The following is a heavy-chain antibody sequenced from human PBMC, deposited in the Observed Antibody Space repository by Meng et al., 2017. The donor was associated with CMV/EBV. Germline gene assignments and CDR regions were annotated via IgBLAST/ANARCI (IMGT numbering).Heavy chain of an antibody. Sequence: SVKVSCKASGGTFSSYAISWVRQAPGQGLERMGGIIPIFGTANYAQKFQGRVTITTDESTSTAYMELSSLRSEDTAVYYCAIAAAGFGNWFDPWGQGTLVTVSS. V-gene: IGHV1-69*05. CDR1: GGTFSSYA. CDR3: AIAAAGFGNWFDP. J-gene: IGHJ5*02. CDR2: IIPIFGTA. D-gene: IGHD6-13*01.